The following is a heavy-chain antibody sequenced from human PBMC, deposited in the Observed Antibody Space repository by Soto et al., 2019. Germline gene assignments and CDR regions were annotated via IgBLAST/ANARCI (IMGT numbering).Heavy chain of an antibody. Sequence: GGSLRLSCAASGFSFSNHNMNWVRQAPGKGLEWISYISTSGSSIYYADSVKGRSTISRDNAKNSLYLQMNSLRAEDTAVYYCARALISSWYYFDFWGQGTLVTVSS. CDR3: ARALISSWYYFDF. V-gene: IGHV3-48*01. CDR1: GFSFSNHN. CDR2: ISTSGSSI. J-gene: IGHJ4*02. D-gene: IGHD6-13*01.